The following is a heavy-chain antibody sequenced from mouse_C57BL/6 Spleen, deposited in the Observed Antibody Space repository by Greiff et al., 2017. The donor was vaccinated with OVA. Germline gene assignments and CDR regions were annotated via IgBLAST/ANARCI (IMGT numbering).Heavy chain of an antibody. V-gene: IGHV1-15*01. Sequence: QVHVKQSGAELVRPGASVTLSCKASGYTFPDYEMHWVKQTPVHGLEWIGAIDPETGGTAYNQKFKGKAILTADKSSSTAYMELRSLTSEVSAVYYCTPPYYGSSPWFAYWGQGTLVTVSA. J-gene: IGHJ3*01. D-gene: IGHD1-1*01. CDR1: GYTFPDYE. CDR3: TPPYYGSSPWFAY. CDR2: IDPETGGT.